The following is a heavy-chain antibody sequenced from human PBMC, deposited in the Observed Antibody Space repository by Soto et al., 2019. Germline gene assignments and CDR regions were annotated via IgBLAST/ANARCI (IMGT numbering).Heavy chain of an antibody. D-gene: IGHD3-3*01. V-gene: IGHV1-69*13. CDR1: GGTFSSYA. CDR3: ARSYYDFWSGYPYFDY. Sequence: SVKVSCKASGGTFSSYAVSWVRQAPGQGLEWMGGIIPIFGTANYAQKFQGRVTITADESTSTAYMELSSLRSEDTAVYYCARSYYDFWSGYPYFDYWGQGPLVTVSS. J-gene: IGHJ4*02. CDR2: IIPIFGTA.